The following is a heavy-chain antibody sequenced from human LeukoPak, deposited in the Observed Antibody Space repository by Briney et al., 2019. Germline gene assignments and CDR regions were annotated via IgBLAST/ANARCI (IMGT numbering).Heavy chain of an antibody. CDR3: ARARIHHHFDY. CDR1: GFTFSDYY. CDR2: ISSSGSTI. D-gene: IGHD5-18*01. Sequence: GGSLRLPCAASGFTFSDYYMSWIRQAPGKGLEWVSYISSSGSTIYYADSVKGRFTISRDNAKNSLYLQMNSLRAENTAVYYCARARIHHHFDYWGQGTLVTASS. V-gene: IGHV3-11*01. J-gene: IGHJ4*02.